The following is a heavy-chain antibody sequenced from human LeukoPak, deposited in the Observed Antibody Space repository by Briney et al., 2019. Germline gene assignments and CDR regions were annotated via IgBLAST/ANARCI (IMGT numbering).Heavy chain of an antibody. J-gene: IGHJ4*02. CDR3: ARSSFYDSSGYQDY. CDR1: GGSIRISSYY. Sequence: SSETLSLTCTVSGGSIRISSYYWGWIRQPPGKGLEWIGSIYYSGSTYYNPSLKSRVAISVDTSKNQFSLKLSSVTAADTAVYYCARSSFYDSSGYQDYWGQGTLVTVSS. V-gene: IGHV4-39*01. D-gene: IGHD3-22*01. CDR2: IYYSGST.